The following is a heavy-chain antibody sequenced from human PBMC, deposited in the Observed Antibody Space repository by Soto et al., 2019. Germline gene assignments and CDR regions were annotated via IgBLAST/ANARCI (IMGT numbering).Heavy chain of an antibody. Sequence: PGGSLRLSCAASGFTFSSYAMSWVLQAPGKGLEWVSAISGSGGSTYYADSVKGRFTISRDNSKNTLYLQMNSLRAEDTAVYYCSHCSGGSCYSGTFDYWGQGTLVTVSS. CDR2: ISGSGGST. D-gene: IGHD2-15*01. CDR3: SHCSGGSCYSGTFDY. CDR1: GFTFSSYA. J-gene: IGHJ4*02. V-gene: IGHV3-23*01.